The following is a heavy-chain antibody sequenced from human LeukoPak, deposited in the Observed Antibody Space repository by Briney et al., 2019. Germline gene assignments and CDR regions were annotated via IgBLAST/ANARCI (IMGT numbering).Heavy chain of an antibody. CDR1: GYTFTSYG. CDR2: ISAYNGNT. J-gene: IGHJ4*02. V-gene: IGHV1-18*01. Sequence: ASVKVSCKASGYTFTSYGISWVRQAPGQGLEWMGWISAYNGNTNYAQKLQGRVTMTTDTSTSTAYMELRSPRSDDTAVYYCARDRGSSGYLTWSDYWGQGTLVTVSS. CDR3: ARDRGSSGYLTWSDY. D-gene: IGHD3-22*01.